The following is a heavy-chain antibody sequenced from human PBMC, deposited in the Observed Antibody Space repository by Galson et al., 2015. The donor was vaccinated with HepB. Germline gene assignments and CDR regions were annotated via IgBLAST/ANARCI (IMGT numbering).Heavy chain of an antibody. CDR3: ARGAGDDYYDSSGYYFDY. V-gene: IGHV1-69*02. CDR2: IIPILGIA. D-gene: IGHD3-22*01. CDR1: GGTFSSYT. J-gene: IGHJ4*02. Sequence: SVKVSCKASGGTFSSYTISWVRQAPGQGLEWMGRIIPILGIANYAQKFQGRVTITADKSTSTAYMELSSLRSEDTAVYYCARGAGDDYYDSSGYYFDYWGQGTLVTVSS.